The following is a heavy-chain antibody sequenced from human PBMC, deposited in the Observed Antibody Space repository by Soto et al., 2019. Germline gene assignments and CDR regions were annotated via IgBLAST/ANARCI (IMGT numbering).Heavy chain of an antibody. CDR3: ARDRITIFGVAEGHYFDY. CDR2: IISIFGTA. V-gene: IGHV1-69*06. CDR1: GGTFSSYA. D-gene: IGHD3-3*01. Sequence: GASVKVSCQASGGTFSSYAINWVRQAPGQGLEWMGGIISIFGTANYVQKFQGRVTITADKSPSKADMELSSLRSEDTAVYYCARDRITIFGVAEGHYFDYWGQGTLVTVSS. J-gene: IGHJ4*02.